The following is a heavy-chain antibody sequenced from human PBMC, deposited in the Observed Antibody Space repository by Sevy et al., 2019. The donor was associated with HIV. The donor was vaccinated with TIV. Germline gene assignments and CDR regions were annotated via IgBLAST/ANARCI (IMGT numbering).Heavy chain of an antibody. CDR1: GFTFSSHD. CDR3: ALERLSSDVAEYFQN. J-gene: IGHJ1*01. CDR2: ISGAGGSK. Sequence: GGSLRLSCAVSGFTFSSHDMTWVRQAPGKGLEWVSGISGAGGSKWYADSVKGRFAVFRDNSRNLLNLQMNNLRPEDTAVYYCALERLSSDVAEYFQNWGQGTPVTVSS. D-gene: IGHD1-1*01. V-gene: IGHV3-23*01.